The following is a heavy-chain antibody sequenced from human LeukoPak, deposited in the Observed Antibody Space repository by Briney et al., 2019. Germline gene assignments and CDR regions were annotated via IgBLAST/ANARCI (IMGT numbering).Heavy chain of an antibody. V-gene: IGHV3-21*01. CDR3: ARVGGDSDYDFWSGLIDY. CDR2: ISSSSSYI. CDR1: GFTFSSYS. J-gene: IGHJ4*02. D-gene: IGHD3-3*01. Sequence: PGGSLRLSCAASGFTFSSYSMNWVRQAPGKGLEWVSSISSSSSYIYYADSVKGRFTISRDNAKNSLYLQMNSLRAEDTAVYYCARVGGDSDYDFWSGLIDYWGQGTLVTVSS.